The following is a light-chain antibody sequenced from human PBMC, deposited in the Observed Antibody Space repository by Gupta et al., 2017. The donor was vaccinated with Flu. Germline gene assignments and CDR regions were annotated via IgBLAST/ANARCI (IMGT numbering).Light chain of an antibody. Sequence: QTGLTQPPSASGSPGQSVTISCTVTSSDVGGYDYVSWYQQHPGNAPKVMIYDVSKRPSGVPDRFSGSKSGNSASLTVSGLQAEDEADYYCSSYAGNTYVFGTGTKVTVL. CDR3: SSYAGNTYV. J-gene: IGLJ1*01. CDR2: DVS. V-gene: IGLV2-8*01. CDR1: SSDVGGYDY.